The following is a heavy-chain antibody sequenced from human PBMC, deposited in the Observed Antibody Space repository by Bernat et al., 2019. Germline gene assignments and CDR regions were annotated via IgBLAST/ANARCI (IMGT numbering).Heavy chain of an antibody. D-gene: IGHD2-21*01. V-gene: IGHV6-1*01. CDR1: GDSVSTNNAA. Sequence: QVQLQQSGPGLVKPSQTLSLTCAISGDSVSTNNAAWNWIRQSPSRGLEWLGRTYYKSRWYSDYAVSVRSRITINPDTSKNQLSLHLKSVTPDDTAVYFCARGPLKGVWWFYDFWGRGTLVTVFS. CDR3: ARGPLKGVWWFYDF. J-gene: IGHJ2*01. CDR2: TYYKSRWYS.